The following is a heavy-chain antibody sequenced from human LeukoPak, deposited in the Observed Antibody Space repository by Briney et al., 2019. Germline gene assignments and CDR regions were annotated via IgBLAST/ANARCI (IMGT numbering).Heavy chain of an antibody. CDR2: INHSGST. CDR3: ARGFGDSTPYNYYFDY. D-gene: IGHD3-22*01. Sequence: SETLSLTCAVYGGSFSGYYWSWIRQSPGKGLEWIGEINHSGSTNYNPSLKSRVTISVDTSKNQFSLKLSSVTAADTAVYYCARGFGDSTPYNYYFDYWGQGTLVTVSS. CDR1: GGSFSGYY. V-gene: IGHV4-34*01. J-gene: IGHJ4*02.